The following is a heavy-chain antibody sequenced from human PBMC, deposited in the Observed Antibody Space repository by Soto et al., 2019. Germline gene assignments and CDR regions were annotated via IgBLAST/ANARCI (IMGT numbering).Heavy chain of an antibody. D-gene: IGHD5-18*01. CDR2: IYTSGST. Sequence: SETLSLTSSVSGTSVSNYYWTWIRQPAGKGLEHIGRIYTSGSTSYNPSLKSSVTMSMDTSQTQIYLNLASVTAADTAVYYCARGGIQLAYAFDYWGQGIQVTVSS. J-gene: IGHJ4*02. CDR1: GTSVSNYY. V-gene: IGHV4-4*07. CDR3: ARGGIQLAYAFDY.